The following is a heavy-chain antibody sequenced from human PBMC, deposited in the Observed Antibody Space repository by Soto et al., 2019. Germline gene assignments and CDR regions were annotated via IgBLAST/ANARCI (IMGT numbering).Heavy chain of an antibody. Sequence: GSLRLSCAASGFIFSSYTMHWVRQAPGQRLEWMGWINAGYGNTKSSQKFQDRVTISRDTSASTAYMELTSLRSEDTAVYYCARDTGDGTFDFWGQGTLVTVSS. J-gene: IGHJ4*02. CDR1: GFIFSSYT. D-gene: IGHD7-27*01. CDR3: ARDTGDGTFDF. CDR2: INAGYGNT. V-gene: IGHV1-3*01.